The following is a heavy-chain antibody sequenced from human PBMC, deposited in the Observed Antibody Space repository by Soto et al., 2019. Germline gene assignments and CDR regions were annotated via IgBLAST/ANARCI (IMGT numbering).Heavy chain of an antibody. CDR3: AASCVGCGGFNYYGMDV. D-gene: IGHD2-21*01. J-gene: IGHJ6*02. V-gene: IGHV4-31*03. CDR1: GGSISSGGYY. Sequence: QVQLQESGPGLVKPSQTLSLTCTVSGGSISSGGYYWSWIRQHPGKGLEWIGYIYYSGSTYYNPSLKSRVTISVDXSXNXXALKLSAVTAAATAVYYCAASCVGCGGFNYYGMDVWGQGTTGTVSS. CDR2: IYYSGST.